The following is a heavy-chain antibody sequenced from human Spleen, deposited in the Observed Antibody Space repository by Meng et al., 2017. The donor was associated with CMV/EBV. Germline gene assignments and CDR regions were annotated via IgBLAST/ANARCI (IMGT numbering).Heavy chain of an antibody. CDR3: ARGLLYSSSSYY. CDR1: GYSFTSYD. Sequence: QVLLVQSGAEVKKHRDSVKVSCEASGYSFTSYDITWVRQATGQGLEWMGWMNPNSGNTDYAPKFQGRVTMTRNTSISTAYMELSSLRSEDTAVYYCARGLLYSSSSYYWGQGTLVTVSS. CDR2: MNPNSGNT. V-gene: IGHV1-8*01. D-gene: IGHD6-13*01. J-gene: IGHJ4*02.